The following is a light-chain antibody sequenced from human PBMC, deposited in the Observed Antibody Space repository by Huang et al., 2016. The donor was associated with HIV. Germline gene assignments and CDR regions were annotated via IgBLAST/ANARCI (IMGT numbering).Light chain of an antibody. CDR1: QTTDTV. J-gene: IGKJ2*01. Sequence: DIQLTQSPSFLSASVGDRVTITCRASQTTDTVLNLYQQKPGKAPKLLIYGASSLQRRVPSRFSGSGSETDFTLTISSLQPEDFATYHCQQTYGTPQTFGQGTKLEIK. V-gene: IGKV1-39*01. CDR3: QQTYGTPQT. CDR2: GAS.